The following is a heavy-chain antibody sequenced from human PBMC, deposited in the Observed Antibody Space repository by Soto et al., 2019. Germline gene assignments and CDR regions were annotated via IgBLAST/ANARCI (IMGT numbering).Heavy chain of an antibody. CDR3: ATFFVSSFGHNHYVMSF. D-gene: IGHD3-3*01. CDR2: FDPEDGET. J-gene: IGHJ6*02. Sequence: ASVKVSCKVSGYTLTELSMHWVRQAPGKGLEWMGGFDPEDGETIYAQKFQGRVTMTEDTSTDTAYMELSSLRSEDTAVYYCATFFVSSFGHNHYVMSFRAQGTTVPGSS. V-gene: IGHV1-24*01. CDR1: GYTLTELS.